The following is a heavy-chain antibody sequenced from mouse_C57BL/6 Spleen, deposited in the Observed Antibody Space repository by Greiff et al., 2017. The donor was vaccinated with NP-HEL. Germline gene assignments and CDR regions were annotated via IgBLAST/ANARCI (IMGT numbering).Heavy chain of an antibody. D-gene: IGHD3-2*02. J-gene: IGHJ4*01. CDR2: IGPGSGST. V-gene: IGHV1-77*01. Sequence: QVQLQQPGTELVKPGASVKISCKASGYTFTDYYVNWVKQRPGQGLEWIGKIGPGSGSTYYNEKFKGKATLTADKSSSTAYMQLSSLTSEDSAVYFCARSGQLRLRAMDYWGQGTSVTVSS. CDR1: GYTFTDYY. CDR3: ARSGQLRLRAMDY.